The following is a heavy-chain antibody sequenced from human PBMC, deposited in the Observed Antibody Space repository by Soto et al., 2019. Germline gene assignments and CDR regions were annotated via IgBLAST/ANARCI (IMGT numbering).Heavy chain of an antibody. D-gene: IGHD6-13*01. CDR1: GFSLSTSGVG. Sequence: QLTLKESGPTLVKPTQTLTLTCTFSGFSLSTSGVGVGWIRQPPGKALEWLALIYWDDDKRYSPSLKSRVTITKDTSKNQVVLTMTKMDPVDTATYYCAHRLGITGAGVYFQNWGQGTLVTVSS. CDR2: IYWDDDK. V-gene: IGHV2-5*02. CDR3: AHRLGITGAGVYFQN. J-gene: IGHJ1*01.